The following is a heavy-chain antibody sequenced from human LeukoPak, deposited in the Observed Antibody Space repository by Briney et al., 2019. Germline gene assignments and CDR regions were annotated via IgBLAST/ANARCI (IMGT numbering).Heavy chain of an antibody. V-gene: IGHV3-21*01. CDR1: GFTFSNSA. CDR2: IDYDSSHI. J-gene: IGHJ4*02. D-gene: IGHD3-10*01. CDR3: ARARGFFDY. Sequence: TGGSLRLSCAASGFTFSNSAMNWVRQGPGKGLEWVSSIDYDSSHIYYAASVKGRFTISRDNAKNSLYLQMNSLRAEDTAVYYCARARGFFDYWGQGTLVTVSS.